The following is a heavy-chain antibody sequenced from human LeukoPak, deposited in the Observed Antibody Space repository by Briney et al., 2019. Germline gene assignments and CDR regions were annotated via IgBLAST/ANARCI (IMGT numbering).Heavy chain of an antibody. D-gene: IGHD2-15*01. J-gene: IGHJ4*02. Sequence: GRSLRLSCAASGFTFSSYAMHWVRQAPGKGLEWVAVISYDGSNTYYADSVKGRFTISRDNSKNTLYLQMNSLRAEDTAVYYCAREFGYADDYFDYWGQGTLVTVSS. V-gene: IGHV3-30-3*01. CDR3: AREFGYADDYFDY. CDR1: GFTFSSYA. CDR2: ISYDGSNT.